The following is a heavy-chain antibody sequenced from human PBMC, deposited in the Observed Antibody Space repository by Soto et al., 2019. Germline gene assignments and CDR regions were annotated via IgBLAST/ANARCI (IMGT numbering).Heavy chain of an antibody. J-gene: IGHJ4*02. V-gene: IGHV3-23*01. CDR1: GFTFSLYP. Sequence: EVKVLESGGGLVQPGGSLRLSCATSGFTFSLYPMNWVRQAPGKGLEWVSGISAGGDSTYYADSVKGRFTIFRDNSKTAVYLQMNSLRVEDTAVYYCARRVWCQGTLVTVSS. CDR3: ARRV. CDR2: ISAGGDST.